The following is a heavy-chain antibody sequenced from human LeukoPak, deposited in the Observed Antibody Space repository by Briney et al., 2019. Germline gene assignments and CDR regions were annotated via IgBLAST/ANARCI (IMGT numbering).Heavy chain of an antibody. Sequence: GGSLRLSCAASGFTFSTYTMNWVRQAPGKGLEWVSSITSRSDIYYADSVRGRFTISRDNAKNSLYLQMNCLRAEDTAVYYCARDPAPEDNWGQGTLVTVSS. CDR2: ITSRSDI. CDR1: GFTFSTYT. J-gene: IGHJ4*02. V-gene: IGHV3-21*01. CDR3: ARDPAPEDN. D-gene: IGHD1-14*01.